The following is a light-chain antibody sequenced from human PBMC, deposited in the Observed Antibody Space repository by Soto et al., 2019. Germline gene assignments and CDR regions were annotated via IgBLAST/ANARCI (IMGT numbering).Light chain of an antibody. Sequence: QSVLTQPASVSGSPGQSITISCTGTNNDIGLYNYVSWYQQHPGKAPKLVIYDVSNRPSGVSNRFSGSKSGNTASLTISGLQLEDEADYHCCSYTSSITLFGGGTKLTVL. J-gene: IGLJ2*01. CDR1: NNDIGLYNY. CDR3: CSYTSSITL. V-gene: IGLV2-14*03. CDR2: DVS.